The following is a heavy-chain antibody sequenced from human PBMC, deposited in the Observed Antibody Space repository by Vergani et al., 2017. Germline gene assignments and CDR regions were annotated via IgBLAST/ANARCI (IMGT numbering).Heavy chain of an antibody. V-gene: IGHV4-39*07. J-gene: IGHJ5*02. Sequence: QLQLQESGPGLVKPSETLSLPCTVPGGSISSSRYYWGWLRQPPGKGLGWIGCIYYSGRTYYNPSLKSRVTISVDTSKHQFYLKRSSVTAADTGVYYCARDPGNCSGGSCYWGGLFDPWGQGTLVTVSS. D-gene: IGHD2-15*01. CDR1: GGSISSSRYY. CDR2: IYYSGRT. CDR3: ARDPGNCSGGSCYWGGLFDP.